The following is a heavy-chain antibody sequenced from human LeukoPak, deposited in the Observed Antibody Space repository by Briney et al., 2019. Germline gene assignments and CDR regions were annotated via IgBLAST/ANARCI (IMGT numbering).Heavy chain of an antibody. D-gene: IGHD1-7*01. CDR1: AFIFSGYF. CDR2: ISYDGSNK. Sequence: GGSLRLSCAGSAFIFSGYFLHWVRQAPGKGLEWVAVISYDGSNKYYADSVKGRFTISRDISKNTLYLQMNSLRAEDTAIYYCAKDGKTRNWNYFQAKPVYWGQGTLVTVSS. J-gene: IGHJ4*02. V-gene: IGHV3-30*18. CDR3: AKDGKTRNWNYFQAKPVY.